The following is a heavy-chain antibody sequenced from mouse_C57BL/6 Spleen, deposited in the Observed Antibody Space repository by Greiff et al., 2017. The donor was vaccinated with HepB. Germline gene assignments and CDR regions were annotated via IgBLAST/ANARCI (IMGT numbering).Heavy chain of an antibody. D-gene: IGHD1-1*01. V-gene: IGHV1-80*01. CDR1: GYAFSSYW. J-gene: IGHJ4*01. Sequence: VQLQQSGAELVKPGASVKISCKASGYAFSSYWMNWVKQRPGKGLEWIGQIDPGDGDTNYNGKFKGKATLTADKSSSTAYMQLSSLTSEDSAVYFCARSQIYYYGSSYGYAMDYWGQGTSVTVSS. CDR3: ARSQIYYYGSSYGYAMDY. CDR2: IDPGDGDT.